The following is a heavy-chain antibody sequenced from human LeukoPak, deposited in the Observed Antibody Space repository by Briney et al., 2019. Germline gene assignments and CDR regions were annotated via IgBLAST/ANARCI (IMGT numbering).Heavy chain of an antibody. V-gene: IGHV3-53*01. Sequence: GGSLRLSCAASGFTVSSNYMSWVRQTPGKGLEWVSVIYSGGSTYYADSVKGRFTISRDNSKNTLYLQMNSLRAEDTAVYYCARDREDYYYYYGMDVWGQGTTVTVSS. J-gene: IGHJ6*02. CDR3: ARDREDYYYYYGMDV. CDR2: IYSGGST. CDR1: GFTVSSNY.